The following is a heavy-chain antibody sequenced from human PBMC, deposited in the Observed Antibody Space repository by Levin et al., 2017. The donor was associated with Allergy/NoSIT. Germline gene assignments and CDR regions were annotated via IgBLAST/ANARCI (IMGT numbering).Heavy chain of an antibody. CDR2: ISSSSSYI. CDR1: GFTFSSYS. Sequence: GESLKISCAASGFTFSSYSMNWVRQAPGKGLEWVSSISSSSSYIYYADSVKGRFTISRDNAKNSLYLQMNSLRAEDTAVYYCAREMLRTDAFDIWGQGTMVTVSS. J-gene: IGHJ3*02. D-gene: IGHD2-8*01. CDR3: AREMLRTDAFDI. V-gene: IGHV3-21*01.